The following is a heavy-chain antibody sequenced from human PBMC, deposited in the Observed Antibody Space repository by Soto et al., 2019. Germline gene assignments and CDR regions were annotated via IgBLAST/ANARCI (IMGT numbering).Heavy chain of an antibody. CDR3: ARDAVGATHFDY. CDR1: DSISTYY. CDR2: IYYMGRT. V-gene: IGHV4-59*01. D-gene: IGHD1-26*01. Sequence: QVQLQESGPGLVKPSETLSLTCTVDSISTYYWNWIRQPPGKGLEWIGYIYYMGRTNYNSSLKSRVTMSIDTSKNQFSLKLSSVTVADTAIYYCARDAVGATHFDYWGQGAPVTVSS. J-gene: IGHJ4*02.